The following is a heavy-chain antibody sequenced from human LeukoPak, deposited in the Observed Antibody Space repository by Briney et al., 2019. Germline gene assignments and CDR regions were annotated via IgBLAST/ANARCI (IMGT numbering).Heavy chain of an antibody. Sequence: GASVKVSCKASGYTFTNYGISWVRQAPGQGLEWMGWISAYNGNTNYAQKLQVRVTMTTDTSTSTAYMELRSLTSDDTAVYYCARDSGYYDSSASGYWGQGTLVTVSS. D-gene: IGHD3-22*01. CDR1: GYTFTNYG. CDR3: ARDSGYYDSSASGY. CDR2: ISAYNGNT. J-gene: IGHJ4*02. V-gene: IGHV1-18*01.